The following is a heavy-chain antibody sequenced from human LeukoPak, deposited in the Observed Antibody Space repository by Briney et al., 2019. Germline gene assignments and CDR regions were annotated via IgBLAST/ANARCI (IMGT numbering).Heavy chain of an antibody. J-gene: IGHJ4*02. Sequence: GESLKISCKGSGYSFTSYWIGWVRQMPGKGLEWMGIIYPGDSDTRYSPSFQGQVTISADKSISTAYLQLSSLKASDTAMYYCARHHSYCSSTSCYTGAFDYWGQGTLVTVSS. CDR1: GYSFTSYW. CDR3: ARHHSYCSSTSCYTGAFDY. V-gene: IGHV5-51*01. D-gene: IGHD2-2*02. CDR2: IYPGDSDT.